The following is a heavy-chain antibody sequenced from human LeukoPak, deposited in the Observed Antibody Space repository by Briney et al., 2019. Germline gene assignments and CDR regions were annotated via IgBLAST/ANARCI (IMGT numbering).Heavy chain of an antibody. CDR3: ARDWSSLSGSGSYSTRWFDP. CDR1: GASLNGHY. CDR2: GSDVGGT. Sequence: SETLSLTCAVYGASLNGHYWSWIRQPPGKGLEWIGEGSDVGGTKYNPSLKSRVTISADTSKNQFSLKLSSVTAADTAVYYCARDWSSLSGSGSYSTRWFDPWGQGTLVTV. D-gene: IGHD3-10*01. J-gene: IGHJ5*02. V-gene: IGHV4-34*01.